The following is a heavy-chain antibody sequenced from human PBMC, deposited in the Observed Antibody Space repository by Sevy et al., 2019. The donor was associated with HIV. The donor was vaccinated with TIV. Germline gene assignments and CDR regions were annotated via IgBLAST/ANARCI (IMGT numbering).Heavy chain of an antibody. V-gene: IGHV3-48*01. CDR3: ARVRDRYCSGGSCDYGYFFDY. Sequence: GGSLRLSCAASGFIFSNYYMTWVRQAPGKGLEWVSYISDRSDTISYADSVKGRFTSSNDNAKNALYVQMSSLRGEDTAVHYCARVRDRYCSGGSCDYGYFFDYWGQGTLVTVSS. CDR2: ISDRSDTI. J-gene: IGHJ4*02. D-gene: IGHD2-15*01. CDR1: GFIFSNYY.